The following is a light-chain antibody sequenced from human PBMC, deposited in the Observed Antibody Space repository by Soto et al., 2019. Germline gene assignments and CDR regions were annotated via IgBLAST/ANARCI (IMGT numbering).Light chain of an antibody. CDR2: DAS. CDR3: QQYDDLPRT. J-gene: IGKJ2*01. CDR1: QSISSF. V-gene: IGKV1-33*01. Sequence: DIQMTQSPSSLSASVGDRVTITCRASQSISSFLHWYQLKPGKAPNLLIYDASNLETGVPSRFSGSGSGTDFTFTINSLEPEDVATYYCQQYDDLPRTFGQGTKLQVK.